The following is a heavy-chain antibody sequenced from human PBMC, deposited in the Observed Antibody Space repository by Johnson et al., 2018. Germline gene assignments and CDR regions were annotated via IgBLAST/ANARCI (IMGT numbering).Heavy chain of an antibody. CDR1: GFTFSSYW. J-gene: IGHJ6*02. V-gene: IGHV3-7*01. CDR3: ARGSEMDV. Sequence: VQLVESGGGLVQXGGSLRLXCAASGFTFSSYWMSWVRQAPGKGLEWVANIKKQGSEKKYGDSVKGRFTISRDNAKNSLYLQMNSLRAEDTAVYYCARGSEMDVWGQGTTVTVSS. CDR2: IKKQGSEK.